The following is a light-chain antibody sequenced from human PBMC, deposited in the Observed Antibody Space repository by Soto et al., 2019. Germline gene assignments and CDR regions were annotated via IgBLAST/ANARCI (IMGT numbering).Light chain of an antibody. CDR3: QQRSDWPIT. Sequence: EVVLTQSPATLSLSPGERATLSCRASQSVSRFLAWYQQKPGQAPRLLIFDASNRATGIPARFSASGSGTDFPLTISSLESEDSAVYYFQQRSDWPITFGQGTRLDI. V-gene: IGKV3-11*01. CDR1: QSVSRF. CDR2: DAS. J-gene: IGKJ5*01.